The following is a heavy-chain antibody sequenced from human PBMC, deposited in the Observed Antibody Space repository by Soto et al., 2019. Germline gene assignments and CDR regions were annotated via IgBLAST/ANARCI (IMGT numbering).Heavy chain of an antibody. CDR3: ARGGFYYDSSGYANWFDP. Sequence: GESLKISCAASGFTFSSYWMHWVRQAPGKGLVWVSRINSDGSSTSYADSVKGRFTISRDNAKNTLYLQMNRLRAEDTAVYYCARGGFYYDSSGYANWFDPWGQGTLVTVSS. CDR2: INSDGSST. D-gene: IGHD3-22*01. V-gene: IGHV3-74*01. CDR1: GFTFSSYW. J-gene: IGHJ5*02.